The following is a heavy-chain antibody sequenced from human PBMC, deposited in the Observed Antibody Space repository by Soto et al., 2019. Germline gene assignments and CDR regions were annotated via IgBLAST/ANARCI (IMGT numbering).Heavy chain of an antibody. CDR3: AMSSGWYPVGYYYYYGMDV. CDR1: GGTFSSYA. CDR2: IIPIFGTA. D-gene: IGHD6-19*01. V-gene: IGHV1-69*13. J-gene: IGHJ6*02. Sequence: SVKVSCKASGGTFSSYAISWVRQAPGQGLEWMGGIIPIFGTANYAQKFQGRVTITVDESTSTAYMELSSLRSEDTAVYYCAMSSGWYPVGYYYYYGMDVWGQGTTVTVSS.